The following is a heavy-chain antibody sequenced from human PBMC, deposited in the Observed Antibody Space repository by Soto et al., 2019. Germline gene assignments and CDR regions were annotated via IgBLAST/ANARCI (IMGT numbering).Heavy chain of an antibody. J-gene: IGHJ6*02. V-gene: IGHV1-18*01. CDR3: ARGGYYNSRGSRTYHYYGMDA. D-gene: IGHD3-22*01. CDR1: GYTFTSYG. CDR2: ISPYDDNT. Sequence: QVQLVQSGTEVKKPGASVKVSCKASGYTFTSYGISWVRQAPGQGLEGMGWISPYDDNTNYAQNLQGRVTMTKDTSTRTAYMELRSLRSDDTAVYYCARGGYYNSRGSRTYHYYGMDAWGQGTTVTVS.